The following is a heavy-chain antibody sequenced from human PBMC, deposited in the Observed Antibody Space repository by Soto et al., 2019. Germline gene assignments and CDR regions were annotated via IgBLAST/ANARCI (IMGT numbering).Heavy chain of an antibody. CDR3: ARDPFYYYGMDV. Sequence: EVQLVESGGGLVKPGGSLRLSCAASGFTFSSDSMNWVRQAPGKGLEWVSSISSSSSYIYYADSVKGRFTISRDNAKNSLYLQMNSLRAEDTAVYYCARDPFYYYGMDVWGQGTTVTVSS. J-gene: IGHJ6*02. V-gene: IGHV3-21*01. CDR1: GFTFSSDS. CDR2: ISSSSSYI.